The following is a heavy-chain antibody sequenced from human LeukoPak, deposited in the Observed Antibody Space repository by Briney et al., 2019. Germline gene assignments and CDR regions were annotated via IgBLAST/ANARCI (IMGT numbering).Heavy chain of an antibody. J-gene: IGHJ3*02. CDR3: ARPQGGMATTIGAFDI. CDR2: INPSGGST. Sequence: ASVKVSCKASGYTFTSYYMHWVRQAPGQGLEWMGIINPSGGSTSYAQKFQGRVTMTRDTSTSTVYMELSSLRSEDTAVYYCARPQGGMATTIGAFDIWGQGTMVTVSS. V-gene: IGHV1-46*01. D-gene: IGHD5-24*01. CDR1: GYTFTSYY.